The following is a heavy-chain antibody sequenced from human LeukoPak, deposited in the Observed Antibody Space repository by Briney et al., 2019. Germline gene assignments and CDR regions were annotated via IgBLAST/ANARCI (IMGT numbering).Heavy chain of an antibody. Sequence: GGSLRLSCAASGFTFSSYGMHWVRQAPGKGLEWVAVIWYDGSNKYYADSVKGRFTISRDNSKNTLYLQMNSLRAEDTAAYYCARDPCGGDCYLDYWGQGTLVTVSS. V-gene: IGHV3-33*01. CDR3: ARDPCGGDCYLDY. CDR1: GFTFSSYG. D-gene: IGHD2-21*02. J-gene: IGHJ4*02. CDR2: IWYDGSNK.